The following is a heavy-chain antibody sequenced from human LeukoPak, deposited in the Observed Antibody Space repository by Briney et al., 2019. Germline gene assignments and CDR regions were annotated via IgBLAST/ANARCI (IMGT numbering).Heavy chain of an antibody. Sequence: ASVKVSCKASGYTFTSYYMHWVRQAPGQGLEWMGWISPYNGNTKYGQKLQGRLTMTTDTSTSTAYLELRSLVSDDTAVYYCARVPSFQTLDYWGQGTLVTVSS. CDR2: ISPYNGNT. CDR1: GYTFTSYY. D-gene: IGHD4/OR15-4a*01. J-gene: IGHJ4*02. V-gene: IGHV1-18*04. CDR3: ARVPSFQTLDY.